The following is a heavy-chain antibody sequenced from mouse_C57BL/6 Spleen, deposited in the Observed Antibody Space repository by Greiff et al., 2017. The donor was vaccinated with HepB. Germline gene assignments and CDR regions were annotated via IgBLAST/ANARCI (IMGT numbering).Heavy chain of an antibody. J-gene: IGHJ3*01. CDR2: INPSSGYT. CDR3: ARGDYDEAY. Sequence: VQGVESGAELAKPGASVKLSCKASGYTFTSYWMHWVKQRPGQGLEWIGYINPSSGYTKYNQKFKDKATLTADKSSSTAYMQLSRLTYEDSAVYYCARGDYDEAYWGQGTLVTVSA. V-gene: IGHV1-7*01. D-gene: IGHD2-4*01. CDR1: GYTFTSYW.